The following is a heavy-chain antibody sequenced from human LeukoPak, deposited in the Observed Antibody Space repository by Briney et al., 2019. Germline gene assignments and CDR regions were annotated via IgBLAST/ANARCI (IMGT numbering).Heavy chain of an antibody. CDR2: INHSGST. D-gene: IGHD2-21*02. V-gene: IGHV4-4*02. CDR1: GFIFSNYW. J-gene: IGHJ4*02. Sequence: GSLRLSCEASGFIFSNYWMSWVRQAPGKGLEWIGEINHSGSTNYNPSLKSRVTISADTSKNQFSLKLSSVTAADTAVYYCARVRGDLSIDYWGQGNLVTVSS. CDR3: ARVRGDLSIDY.